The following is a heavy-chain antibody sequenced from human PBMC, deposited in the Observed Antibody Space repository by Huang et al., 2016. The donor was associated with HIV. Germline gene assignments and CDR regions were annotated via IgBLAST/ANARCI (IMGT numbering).Heavy chain of an antibody. V-gene: IGHV3-30-3*01. CDR1: RFTFSNYA. D-gene: IGHD5-12*01. CDR3: ARDLWLRDLYYYYYMDV. Sequence: QVQLVESGGGVVQPGRSLRLSCAASRFTFSNYAMHWVRQAPGKGLECVAVISYDGSNKYYADSVKGRFTISRDNSKNTLYLQMNSLRAEDTAVYYCARDLWLRDLYYYYYMDVWGKGTTVTVSS. CDR2: ISYDGSNK. J-gene: IGHJ6*03.